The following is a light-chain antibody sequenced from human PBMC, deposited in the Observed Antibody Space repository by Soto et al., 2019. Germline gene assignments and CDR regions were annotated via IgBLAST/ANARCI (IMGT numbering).Light chain of an antibody. CDR3: QQRSVSYT. J-gene: IGKJ2*01. V-gene: IGKV3-11*01. CDR1: QSVGSY. Sequence: EIVLTQSPATLSLSPGERATLFCRASQSVGSYLAWYQQKSGQAPRLLIYDASNRATGVPARFSGSGYGTDFTLTISSLEPEDFAVYYCQQRSVSYTFGQGTKLEI. CDR2: DAS.